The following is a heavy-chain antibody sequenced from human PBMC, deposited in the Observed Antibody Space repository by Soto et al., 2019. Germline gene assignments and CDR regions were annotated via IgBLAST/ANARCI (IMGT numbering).Heavy chain of an antibody. J-gene: IGHJ6*02. D-gene: IGHD4-17*01. CDR2: IIPIFGTA. V-gene: IGHV1-69*01. CDR3: ARTIIASDYGGPYYYYGMDV. CDR1: GGTFSSYA. Sequence: QVQLVQSGAEVKKPGSSVKVSCKASGGTFSSYAISWVRQAPGQGLEWMGGIIPIFGTANYAQKFQGRVTITADESTSTAYMELSSLRSEDTAVYYCARTIIASDYGGPYYYYGMDVWGQGTTVTVS.